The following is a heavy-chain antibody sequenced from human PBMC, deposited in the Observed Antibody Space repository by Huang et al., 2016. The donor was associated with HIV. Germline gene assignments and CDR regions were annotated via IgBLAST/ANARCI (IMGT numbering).Heavy chain of an antibody. CDR2: IKDDGSER. Sequence: EVQLVESGGGLVQPGGSLRLSCAASGFTFNKHWMNWVRQAPGKGLEWVANIKDDGSERLYVDSVKGRFTISRDNAKNSLYLQMNSLRGEDTAVYYCASGPEDLDWIRRYFFDYWGQGTLVTVSS. V-gene: IGHV3-7*01. CDR1: GFTFNKHW. CDR3: ASGPEDLDWIRRYFFDY. D-gene: IGHD3-9*01. J-gene: IGHJ4*02.